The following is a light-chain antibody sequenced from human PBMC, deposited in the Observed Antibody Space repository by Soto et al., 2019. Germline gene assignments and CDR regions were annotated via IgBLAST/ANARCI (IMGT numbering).Light chain of an antibody. CDR3: QQSYSTTIT. Sequence: EIVMTQSPATLSVSPGETTRLSCRASQSINSDVAWYQQKVGQTPRLLIHGASTRATGIAARFSGSGSGTEFTLTIRSLQPEDFATYYCQQSYSTTITFGQGTRLEI. J-gene: IGKJ5*01. V-gene: IGKV3D-15*01. CDR2: GAS. CDR1: QSINSD.